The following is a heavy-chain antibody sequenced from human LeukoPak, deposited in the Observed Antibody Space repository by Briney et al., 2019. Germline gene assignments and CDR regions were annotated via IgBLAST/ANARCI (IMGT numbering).Heavy chain of an antibody. CDR1: GYIFTSDW. CDR3: ARQDTYYGDYVGY. D-gene: IGHD4-17*01. Sequence: GEALKISCKGSGYIFTSDWIGWVRQLPGKGLEWMGIIYPGDSDTRYSPSFQGQVTISADKSISTAYLQWSILNASDTAIYYCARQDTYYGDYVGYWGQGTLVTVSS. CDR2: IYPGDSDT. V-gene: IGHV5-51*01. J-gene: IGHJ4*02.